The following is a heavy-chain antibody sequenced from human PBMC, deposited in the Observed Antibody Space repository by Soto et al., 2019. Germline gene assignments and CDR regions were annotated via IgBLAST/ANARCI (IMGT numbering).Heavy chain of an antibody. CDR2: ISAYNGNT. J-gene: IGHJ6*02. V-gene: IGHV1-18*04. CDR1: GYTFTSYG. CDR3: ARDLTIVPATHPRLENYGMDV. D-gene: IGHD2-2*01. Sequence: ASVKVSCKASGYTFTSYGISWVRQAPGQGLEWMGWISAYNGNTNYAQKLQGRVTMTTDTSTSTAYMELRSLRSDDTAVYYCARDLTIVPATHPRLENYGMDVWGQGTTVTVS.